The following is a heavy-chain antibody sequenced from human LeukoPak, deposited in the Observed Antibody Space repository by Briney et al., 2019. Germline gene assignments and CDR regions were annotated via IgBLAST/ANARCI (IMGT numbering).Heavy chain of an antibody. CDR2: IKSKPDGGTT. V-gene: IGHV3-15*01. CDR3: MRTYYYDSSGRKYFDY. Sequence: GGSLRLSCAASGFTFSNAWVSWVRQAPGKGLEWVGRIKSKPDGGTTDYAAPVKGRFTISRDDSKNTLYVQMNSLKTEDTAVYYCMRTYYYDSSGRKYFDYWGQGTLVTVSS. D-gene: IGHD3-22*01. CDR1: GFTFSNAW. J-gene: IGHJ4*02.